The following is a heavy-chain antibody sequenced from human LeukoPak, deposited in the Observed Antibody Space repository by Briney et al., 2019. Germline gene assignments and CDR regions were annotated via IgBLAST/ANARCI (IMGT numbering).Heavy chain of an antibody. CDR2: FDPEDGET. V-gene: IGHV1-24*01. J-gene: IGHJ6*02. D-gene: IGHD2-2*02. CDR1: GYTLTELS. CDR3: ATAPCTSCYKGSYYYYYGMDV. Sequence: ASVKVSCKVSGYTLTELSMHWVRQAPGKGLEWMGGFDPEDGETIYAQKFQGRVTMTEDTSTDTAYIELSSLRSEDTAVYYCATAPCTSCYKGSYYYYYGMDVWGQGTTVTVSS.